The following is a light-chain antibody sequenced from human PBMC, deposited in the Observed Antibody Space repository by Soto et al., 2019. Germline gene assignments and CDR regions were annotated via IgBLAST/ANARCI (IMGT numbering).Light chain of an antibody. CDR1: QSISSY. J-gene: IGKJ4*01. V-gene: IGKV1-39*01. CDR2: GAS. Sequence: DIQMTQSPSSLSASVGDRVTITCRASQSISSYLNWYQQKPGKAPKVLISGASSLQSGVPLRFSGSGSGTDITLTISSLQSEDFASYYCHQSHSTPLTFGGGTKVEIK. CDR3: HQSHSTPLT.